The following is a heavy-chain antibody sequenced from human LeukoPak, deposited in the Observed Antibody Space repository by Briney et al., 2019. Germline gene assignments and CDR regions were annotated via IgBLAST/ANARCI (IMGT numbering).Heavy chain of an antibody. J-gene: IGHJ6*02. CDR1: GFTFSSYG. CDR2: IWYDGSNK. V-gene: IGHV3-33*01. CDR3: AREVARGYGMDV. Sequence: GGSLRLSCAASGFTFSSYGMHWVRQAPGKGLEWVAVIWYDGSNKYYADSVRGRFAISRDNGRSTLYLDMNSLRDDDTGVYYCAREVARGYGMDVWGQGTAVIVSS. D-gene: IGHD3-10*01.